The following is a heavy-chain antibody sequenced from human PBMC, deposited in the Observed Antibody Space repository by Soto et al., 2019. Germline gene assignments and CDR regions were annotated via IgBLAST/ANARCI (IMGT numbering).Heavy chain of an antibody. Sequence: QVQLQQWGAGLLKPSETLSLTCAVYGGSFSGYYWTWIRQPPGKGLEWIGEINRSGSTNYKPSLRGRATISVDTCKNQGSLKVSSVTAADTAVYYCARGRTLITGTSLDYWGQGTLVTVSS. CDR2: INRSGST. CDR1: GGSFSGYY. CDR3: ARGRTLITGTSLDY. D-gene: IGHD1-20*01. J-gene: IGHJ4*02. V-gene: IGHV4-34*01.